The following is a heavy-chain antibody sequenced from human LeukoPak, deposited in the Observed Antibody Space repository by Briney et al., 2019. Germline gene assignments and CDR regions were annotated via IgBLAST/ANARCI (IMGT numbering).Heavy chain of an antibody. CDR1: GFTFSSYG. Sequence: GGSLRLSCAASGFTFSSYGMHWVRQAPGKGLEWVAVISYDGSNKYYADSVKGRFTIYRDNSKNTLYLQMNSLRAEDTAVYYCAKVDCSSTSCYYGMDVWGKGTTVTVSS. CDR2: ISYDGSNK. D-gene: IGHD2-2*01. J-gene: IGHJ6*04. V-gene: IGHV3-30*18. CDR3: AKVDCSSTSCYYGMDV.